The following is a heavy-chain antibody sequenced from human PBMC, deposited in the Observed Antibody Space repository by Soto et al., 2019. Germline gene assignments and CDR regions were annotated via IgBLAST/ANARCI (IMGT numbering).Heavy chain of an antibody. CDR2: MNPNSGNT. V-gene: IGHV1-8*01. Sequence: QVQLVQSGAEVKKPGASVKVSCKASGYTFTSYDINWVRQATGQGLEWMGWMNPNSGNTGYAQKIQGRVTMTRNTSISTSYMALSTLSSEDTAVYYCAREKTSYGMDVWGQGTTVTVSS. J-gene: IGHJ6*02. CDR3: AREKTSYGMDV. CDR1: GYTFTSYD.